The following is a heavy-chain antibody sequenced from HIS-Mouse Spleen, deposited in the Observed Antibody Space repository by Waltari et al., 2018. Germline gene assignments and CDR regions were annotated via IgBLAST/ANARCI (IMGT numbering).Heavy chain of an antibody. D-gene: IGHD1-26*01. J-gene: IGHJ1*01. Sequence: QVQLQQWGAGLLKPSETLSLTCAVYGGSFSGYYWSWIRQPPGKGLAWSGEINHSGSTNYNPSLKGRVTISVDTSKNQFSLKLSSVTAADTAVYYCARGALRGSYYWGEYFQHWGQGTLVTVSS. CDR1: GGSFSGYY. V-gene: IGHV4-34*01. CDR2: INHSGST. CDR3: ARGALRGSYYWGEYFQH.